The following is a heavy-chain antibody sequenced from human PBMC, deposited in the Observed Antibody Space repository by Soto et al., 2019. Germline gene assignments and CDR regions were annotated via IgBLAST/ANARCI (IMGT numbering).Heavy chain of an antibody. CDR2: ISSSSSTI. Sequence: PGGSLRLSCAASGFTFSSYSMNWVRQAPGKGLEWVSYISSSSSTIYYADSVKGRFTISRDNAKNSLYLQMNSLRAVDTAVYYCASASAVTTWFIDYWGQGTLVTVSS. J-gene: IGHJ4*02. CDR1: GFTFSSYS. V-gene: IGHV3-48*01. CDR3: ASASAVTTWFIDY. D-gene: IGHD4-17*01.